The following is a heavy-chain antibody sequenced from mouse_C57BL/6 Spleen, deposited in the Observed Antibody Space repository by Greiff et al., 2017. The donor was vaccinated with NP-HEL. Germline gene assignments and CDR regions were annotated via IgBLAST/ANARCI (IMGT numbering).Heavy chain of an antibody. CDR1: GFTFSSYA. V-gene: IGHV5-4*01. D-gene: IGHD2-3*01. J-gene: IGHJ4*01. CDR2: ISDGGSYT. CDR3: ARDDGYYDAMDY. Sequence: EVQLVESGGGLVKPGGSLKLSCAASGFTFSSYAMSWVRQTPEKRLEWVATISDGGSYTYYPDNVKGRFTISRDNAKNNLYLQMSHLKSEDTAMYYCARDDGYYDAMDYWGQGTSDTVSS.